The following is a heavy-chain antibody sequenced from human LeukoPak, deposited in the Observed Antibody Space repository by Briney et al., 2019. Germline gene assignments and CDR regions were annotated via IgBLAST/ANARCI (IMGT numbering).Heavy chain of an antibody. CDR1: GGSISSSSYY. Sequence: PSETLSLTCTVSGGSISSSSYYWGWIRQPPGKGLEWIGSIYYSGSTYYNPSLKSRVTISVDTSKNQFSLKLSSVTAADTAVYYCASLYDSSGYYGFGANDAFDIWGQGTMVTVPS. D-gene: IGHD3-22*01. J-gene: IGHJ3*02. V-gene: IGHV4-39*01. CDR3: ASLYDSSGYYGFGANDAFDI. CDR2: IYYSGST.